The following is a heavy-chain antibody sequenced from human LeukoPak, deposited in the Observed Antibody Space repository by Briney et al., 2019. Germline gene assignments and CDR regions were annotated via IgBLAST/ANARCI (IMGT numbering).Heavy chain of an antibody. D-gene: IGHD3-22*01. J-gene: IGHJ4*02. CDR2: ISSSSSYI. CDR1: GFTFSSYS. CDR3: ARDGPFYDSSGSSFDY. Sequence: GGSLRLSCAASGFTFSSYSMNWVRQAPGKGLEWVSSISSSSSYIYYADPVKGRFTISRDNAKNSLYLQMSSLRAEDTAVYYCARDGPFYDSSGSSFDYWGQGTLVTVSS. V-gene: IGHV3-21*01.